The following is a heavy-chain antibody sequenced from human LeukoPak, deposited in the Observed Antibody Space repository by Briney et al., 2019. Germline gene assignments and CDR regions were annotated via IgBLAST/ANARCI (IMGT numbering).Heavy chain of an antibody. D-gene: IGHD6-25*01. CDR1: GGSFSDYY. CDR3: ARRAATQDY. J-gene: IGHJ4*02. Sequence: SGTLSLTCAVYGGSFSDYYWSWIRQPPGKGLEWIGEINHSGSTNYNPSLKSRVTISVDTSKNQFSLRLSSVTAADTAVYYCARRAATQDYWCQGTLVTVSS. V-gene: IGHV4-34*01. CDR2: INHSGST.